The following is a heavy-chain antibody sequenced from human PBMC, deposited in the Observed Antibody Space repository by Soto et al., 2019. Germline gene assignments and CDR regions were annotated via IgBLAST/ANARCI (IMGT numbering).Heavy chain of an antibody. CDR2: INHSGNT. CDR1: GGSIGTSAYY. Sequence: SETLSLTCAVTGGSIGTSAYYWGWIRQAPGKGLEWIGSINHSGNTYLSPSLKDRVTMSVDTSKNSFSLKLRSATAADTGLYYCSRRAPEGFDPWGQGTLVTVS. CDR3: SRRAPEGFDP. V-gene: IGHV4-39*01. J-gene: IGHJ5*02.